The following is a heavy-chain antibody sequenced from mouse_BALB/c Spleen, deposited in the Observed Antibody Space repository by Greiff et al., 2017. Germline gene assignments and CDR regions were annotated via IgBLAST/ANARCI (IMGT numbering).Heavy chain of an antibody. Sequence: EVKLMESGGGLVKPGGSLKLSCAASGFTFSSYAMSWVRQSPEKRLEWVAEISSGGSYTYYPDTVTGRFTISRDNAKNTLYLEMSSLRSEDTAMYYCARDPYYYGSSPYAMDYWGQGTSVTVSS. CDR3: ARDPYYYGSSPYAMDY. D-gene: IGHD1-1*01. CDR1: GFTFSSYA. V-gene: IGHV5-9-4*01. CDR2: ISSGGSYT. J-gene: IGHJ4*01.